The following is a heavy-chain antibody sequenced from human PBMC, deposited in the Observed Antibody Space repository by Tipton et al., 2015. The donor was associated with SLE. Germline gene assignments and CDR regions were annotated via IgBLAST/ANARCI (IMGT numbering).Heavy chain of an antibody. CDR3: ARDGAGYCSSTSCYSTYYGMDV. D-gene: IGHD2-2*02. CDR1: GFTFSDYE. CDR2: ISSSGVNI. Sequence: SLRLSCGASGFTFSDYEINWVRQAPGKGLEWVSYISSSGVNIYYADSVKGRFTTSRDNAKNSVFLQMNSLRAEDTAVYYCARDGAGYCSSTSCYSTYYGMDVWGQGTTVTVSS. V-gene: IGHV3-48*03. J-gene: IGHJ6*02.